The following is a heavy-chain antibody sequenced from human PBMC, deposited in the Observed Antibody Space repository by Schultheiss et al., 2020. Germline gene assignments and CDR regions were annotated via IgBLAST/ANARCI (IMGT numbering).Heavy chain of an antibody. CDR2: IYHSGST. CDR1: GGSISSGGYS. CDR3: AGYCSSTSCYSWWFDP. Sequence: SETLSLTCAVSGGSISSGGYSWSWIRQPPGKGLEWIGYIYHSGSTYYNPSLKSRVTISVDRSKNQFSLKLSSVTAADTAVYYCAGYCSSTSCYSWWFDPWGQGTLVTVSS. D-gene: IGHD2-2*01. V-gene: IGHV4-30-2*01. J-gene: IGHJ5*02.